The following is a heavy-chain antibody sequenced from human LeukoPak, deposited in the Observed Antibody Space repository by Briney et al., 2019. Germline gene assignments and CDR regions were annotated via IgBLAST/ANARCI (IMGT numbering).Heavy chain of an antibody. V-gene: IGHV3-23*01. CDR2: ISGSGGST. CDR3: AKGGVIISDDAFDI. J-gene: IGHJ3*02. CDR1: GFTFSSYA. D-gene: IGHD3-10*01. Sequence: GGSLRLSCSASGFTFSSYAMSWVRQAPGKGLEWVSVISGSGGSTNYADSVKGRFTISRDNSKNTLYLQMNSLRAEDTAVYYCAKGGVIISDDAFDIWGQGTVVTVSS.